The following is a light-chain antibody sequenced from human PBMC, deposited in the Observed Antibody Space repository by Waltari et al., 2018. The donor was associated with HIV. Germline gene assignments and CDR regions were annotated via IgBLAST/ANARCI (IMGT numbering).Light chain of an antibody. CDR2: DAS. J-gene: IGKJ3*01. CDR1: QSVSSS. Sequence: EIVLTQSPATLSLSPGERATLSCRASQSVSSSLAWYQQKPGQAPRLLIYDASNRATCIPARFSCSGSGTDFTLTISSREPEDIAVYYCQRRSNPFTFGPGTKVDIK. CDR3: QRRSNPFT. V-gene: IGKV3-11*01.